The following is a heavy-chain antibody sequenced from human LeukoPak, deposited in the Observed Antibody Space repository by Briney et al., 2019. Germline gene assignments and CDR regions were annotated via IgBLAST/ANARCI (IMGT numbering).Heavy chain of an antibody. V-gene: IGHV3-64*01. J-gene: IGHJ4*02. Sequence: GGSLRLSCAASGFTFSSYSMNWVRQAPGKGLEWVSAISSNEGSTYYANSVKGRFTISRDNFKNTLYLQMGSLRAEDTAVYYCARVMYSSGWSFDYWGQGTLVTVSS. D-gene: IGHD6-19*01. CDR2: ISSNEGST. CDR3: ARVMYSSGWSFDY. CDR1: GFTFSSYS.